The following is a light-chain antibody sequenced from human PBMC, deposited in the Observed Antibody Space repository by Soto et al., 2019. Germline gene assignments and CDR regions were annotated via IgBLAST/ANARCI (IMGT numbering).Light chain of an antibody. V-gene: IGLV2-14*03. CDR2: DVS. J-gene: IGLJ3*02. CDR3: SSYTITSAYWV. Sequence: QSVLTQPRSVSGSPGQSVTVSCTGTSSDIGDYKYVSWYQQHPGNPPKLIIYDVSDRPSGVSNRFSGSKSGNTASLTISGLQAEDEANYYCSSYTITSAYWVFGGGTKVTVL. CDR1: SSDIGDYKY.